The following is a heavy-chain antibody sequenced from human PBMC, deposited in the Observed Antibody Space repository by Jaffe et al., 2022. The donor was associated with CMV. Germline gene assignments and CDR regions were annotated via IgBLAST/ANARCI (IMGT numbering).Heavy chain of an antibody. J-gene: IGHJ4*02. CDR1: GFTFSNYW. CDR2: IKQDGSEK. CDR3: ARRFGSGSVFDY. V-gene: IGHV3-7*01. Sequence: EVQLVESGGGLVQPGGSLRLSCTASGFTFSNYWMSWVRQAPGKGLEWVANIKQDGSEKYYVDSVEGRFTISRDNTKNSLYLQVNSLRAEDTAVYYCARRFGSGSVFDYWGQGTLLTVSS. D-gene: IGHD3-10*01.